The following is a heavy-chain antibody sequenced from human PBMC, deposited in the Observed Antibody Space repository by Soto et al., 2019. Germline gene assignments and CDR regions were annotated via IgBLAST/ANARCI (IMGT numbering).Heavy chain of an antibody. J-gene: IGHJ6*02. CDR3: ARDPVELATINYYYGMYV. Sequence: ASVKVSCKASGYTFTSYGISWVRQAPGQGLEWMGWISAYNGNTNYAQKLQGRVTMTTDTSTSTAYMELSSLRSEDTAVYYCARDPVELATINYYYGMYVWGQGTTVTVSS. V-gene: IGHV1-18*01. D-gene: IGHD5-12*01. CDR2: ISAYNGNT. CDR1: GYTFTSYG.